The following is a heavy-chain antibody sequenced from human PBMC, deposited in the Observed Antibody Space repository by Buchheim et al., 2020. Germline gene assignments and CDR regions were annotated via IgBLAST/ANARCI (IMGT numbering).Heavy chain of an antibody. CDR1: GFTFSTSA. V-gene: IGHV3-23*01. J-gene: IGHJ4*02. CDR2: IDDSGGST. CDR3: ARDAYDSSGYSH. D-gene: IGHD3-22*01. Sequence: EVQLLESGGGLLQPGGSLRLSCAASGFTFSTSAMSWVRQAPGKGLEWVSAIDDSGGSTYYADSVKGRFTISRDNAKNSLYRQMNSLRAEDTAVYYCARDAYDSSGYSHWGQGTL.